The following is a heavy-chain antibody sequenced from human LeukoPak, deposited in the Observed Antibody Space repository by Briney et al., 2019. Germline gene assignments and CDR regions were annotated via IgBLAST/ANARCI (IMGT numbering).Heavy chain of an antibody. Sequence: PGGSLRLSCAASGFSFSDSWMDWVRQAPGKGLEWVANIKPDGSEIYYVDAVKGRFTISRDNAKNSLYLQMNSLRAEDTAVYNCTRSLDYWGQGILVTVSS. CDR3: TRSLDY. CDR1: GFSFSDSW. D-gene: IGHD2-15*01. CDR2: IKPDGSEI. J-gene: IGHJ4*02. V-gene: IGHV3-7*02.